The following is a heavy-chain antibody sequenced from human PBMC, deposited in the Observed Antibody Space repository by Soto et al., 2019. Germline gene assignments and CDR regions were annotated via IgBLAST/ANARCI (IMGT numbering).Heavy chain of an antibody. V-gene: IGHV1-18*01. Sequence: QLQLVQSGVELKKPGASVRVSCKASGYPFTKYGINWVRQAPGQGLEWMGWSSGHSGGTKYGPKFRERSTMVTDTSSKTAYMELRSLRSDDTAVYYCAKGGGHGARMHICGMDVWGQGTTVTVSS. J-gene: IGHJ6*02. D-gene: IGHD2-21*01. CDR2: SSGHSGGT. CDR1: GYPFTKYG. CDR3: AKGGGHGARMHICGMDV.